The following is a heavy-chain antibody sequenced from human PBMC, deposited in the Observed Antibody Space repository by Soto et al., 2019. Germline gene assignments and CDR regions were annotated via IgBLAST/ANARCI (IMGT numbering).Heavy chain of an antibody. J-gene: IGHJ6*02. V-gene: IGHV5-10-1*01. Sequence: PGESLKISCKGSGYSFTSYWISWVRQMPGKGLEWMGRIDPSDSYTNYSPSFQGHVTISADKSISTAYLQWSSLKASDTAMYYWAAPNGNDYYYYGMDVWGQGTTVTVSS. CDR2: IDPSDSYT. D-gene: IGHD1-1*01. CDR3: AAPNGNDYYYYGMDV. CDR1: GYSFTSYW.